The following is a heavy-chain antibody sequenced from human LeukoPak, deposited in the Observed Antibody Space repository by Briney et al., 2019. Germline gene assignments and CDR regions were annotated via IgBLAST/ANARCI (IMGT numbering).Heavy chain of an antibody. Sequence: SETLSLTCTVSGGSISSYYGSWIRQPPGKGLEWIGYIYYSGSTNYNPSLKSRVTISVDTSKNQFSLKLSSVTAADTAVYYCARHTAVVPEYFQHWGQGTLVTVSS. CDR3: ARHTAVVPEYFQH. J-gene: IGHJ1*01. V-gene: IGHV4-59*08. CDR1: GGSISSYY. CDR2: IYYSGST. D-gene: IGHD6-19*01.